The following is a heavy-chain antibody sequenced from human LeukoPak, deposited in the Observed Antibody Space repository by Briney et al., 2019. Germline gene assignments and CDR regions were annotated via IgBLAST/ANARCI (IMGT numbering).Heavy chain of an antibody. CDR3: AKEKVLTYSGSYYYFDY. V-gene: IGHV3-23*01. D-gene: IGHD1-26*01. CDR1: GSTFSSYA. J-gene: IGHJ4*02. CDR2: ISGSGGST. Sequence: GGSLRLSCAASGSTFSSYAMSWVRQAPGKGLEWVSAISGSGGSTYYADSVKGRFTISRDNSKNTLYLQMNSLRAEDTAVYYCAKEKVLTYSGSYYYFDYWGQGTLVTVSS.